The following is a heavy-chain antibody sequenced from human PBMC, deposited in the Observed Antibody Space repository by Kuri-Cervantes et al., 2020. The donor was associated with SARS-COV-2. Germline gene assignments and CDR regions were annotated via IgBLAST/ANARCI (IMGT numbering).Heavy chain of an antibody. Sequence: GSLRLSCTVSGGSISSYYWSWIRQPPGKGLEWIGYIYYSGSTNYNPSLKSRVTISVDTSKNQFSLKLSSVTAADTAVYYCARNLYSSGWYDYYGMDVWGQGTTVTVSS. CDR3: ARNLYSSGWYDYYGMDV. J-gene: IGHJ6*02. D-gene: IGHD6-19*01. V-gene: IGHV4-59*08. CDR1: GGSISSYY. CDR2: IYYSGST.